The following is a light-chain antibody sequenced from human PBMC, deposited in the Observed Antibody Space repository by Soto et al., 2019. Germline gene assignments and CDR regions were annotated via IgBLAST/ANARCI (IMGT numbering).Light chain of an antibody. CDR1: QSISSN. J-gene: IGKJ1*01. V-gene: IGKV3-15*01. Sequence: EIVMPQSPATMSVSPGASSPLSGRASQSISSNLAWYQQKPGQAPRLLMFRTSSRATGFPARFSGSGSGTEFNLTISSLQSEDLGVYYCHKYNNWPPWTVGNGNKVDIK. CDR2: RTS. CDR3: HKYNNWPPWT.